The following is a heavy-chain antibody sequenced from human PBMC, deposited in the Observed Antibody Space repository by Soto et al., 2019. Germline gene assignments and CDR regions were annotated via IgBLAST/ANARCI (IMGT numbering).Heavy chain of an antibody. CDR1: GFSLSTSGMR. J-gene: IGHJ4*02. Sequence: SCPTLVNPTQTLTLTCTFSGFSLSTSGMRVSWICQPPGKALEWLARIDWDDDKFYNTSLKTRLTISKDSSKNQVVLTMTNMDPVDTATYYCARMFHCSGGTCPFDYWGQGALVTVSS. V-gene: IGHV2-70*04. CDR3: ARMFHCSGGTCPFDY. D-gene: IGHD2-15*01. CDR2: IDWDDDK.